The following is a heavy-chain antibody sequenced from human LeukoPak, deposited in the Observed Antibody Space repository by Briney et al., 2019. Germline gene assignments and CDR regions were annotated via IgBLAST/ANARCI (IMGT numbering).Heavy chain of an antibody. CDR1: GGSISSYY. CDR3: ARRPPYSSGGYYYYGMDV. Sequence: SETLPLTCTVSGGSISSYYWSWIRQPPGKGLEWIGYIYYSGSTNYNPSLKSRVTISLDTSKNQFSLKLSSVTAADTAVYYCARRPPYSSGGYYYYGMDVWGQGTTVTVSS. D-gene: IGHD6-19*01. V-gene: IGHV4-59*08. CDR2: IYYSGST. J-gene: IGHJ6*02.